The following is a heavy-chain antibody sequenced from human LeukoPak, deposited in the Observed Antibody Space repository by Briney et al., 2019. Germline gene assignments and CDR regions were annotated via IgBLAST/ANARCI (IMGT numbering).Heavy chain of an antibody. CDR2: MNPNSCNT. D-gene: IGHD2-2*02. Sequence: ASVKVSCKASGYTFTSYDINWVRQATGQGLEWMGWMNPNSCNTGYAQKFQGRVTMTRNTSISTAYMELSSLRSEDTAVYYCARDLYCSSTSCYRGAGREVNWFDPWGQGTLVTVSS. J-gene: IGHJ5*02. CDR3: ARDLYCSSTSCYRGAGREVNWFDP. CDR1: GYTFTSYD. V-gene: IGHV1-8*01.